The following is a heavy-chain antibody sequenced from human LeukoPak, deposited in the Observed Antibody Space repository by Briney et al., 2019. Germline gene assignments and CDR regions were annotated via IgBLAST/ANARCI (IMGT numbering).Heavy chain of an antibody. V-gene: IGHV3-21*01. CDR3: ARESMVRGVIITYYFDY. Sequence: PGGSLRLSCAASGFTFSSHSMNWVRQAPGKGLEWVSSISSSSSYIYYADSVKGRFTISRDNAKNSLYLQMNSLRAEDTAVYYCARESMVRGVIITYYFDYWGQGTLVTVSS. J-gene: IGHJ4*02. D-gene: IGHD3-10*01. CDR2: ISSSSSYI. CDR1: GFTFSSHS.